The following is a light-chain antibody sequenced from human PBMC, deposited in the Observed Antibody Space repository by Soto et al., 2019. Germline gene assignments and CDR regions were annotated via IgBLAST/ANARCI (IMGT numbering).Light chain of an antibody. J-gene: IGKJ4*01. CDR3: QQYGSSPLT. CDR2: DAS. Sequence: EIVLTQSPGTLSLSPGERATLSCRASESVSSSLAWYQQKPGQAPRLLIYDASNRATGIPARFSGSGSGTDFTLTISSLEPEDFAVYYCQQYGSSPLTFGGGTKVDIK. V-gene: IGKV3-11*01. CDR1: ESVSSS.